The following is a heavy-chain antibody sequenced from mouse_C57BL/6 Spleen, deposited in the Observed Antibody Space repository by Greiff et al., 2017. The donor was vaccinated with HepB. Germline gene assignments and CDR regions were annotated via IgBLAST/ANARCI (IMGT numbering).Heavy chain of an antibody. Sequence: EVKLVESGGGLVKPGGSLKLSCAASGFTFSDYGMHWVRQAPEKGLEWVAYISSGSSTIYYADTVKGRFTISRDNAKNTLYLQMSSLKSEDTAMYYCTRVYGSSAFDVWGTGTTVTVSS. CDR3: TRVYGSSAFDV. CDR1: GFTFSDYG. CDR2: ISSGSSTI. D-gene: IGHD1-1*01. J-gene: IGHJ1*03. V-gene: IGHV5-17*03.